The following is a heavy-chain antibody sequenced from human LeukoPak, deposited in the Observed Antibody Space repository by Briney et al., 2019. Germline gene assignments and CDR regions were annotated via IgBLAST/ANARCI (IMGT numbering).Heavy chain of an antibody. CDR1: GFTFSSYE. CDR2: ISSSGSTI. CDR3: TRFLFYYDSSGYHDYFDY. J-gene: IGHJ4*02. V-gene: IGHV3-48*03. Sequence: GGSLRLSCAASGFTFSSYEMNWVRQAPGKGLEWVSYISSSGSTIYYADSVKGRFTISRDNAKNTLYLQMNSLRAEDTAVYFCTRFLFYYDSSGYHDYFDYWGQGTLVTVSS. D-gene: IGHD3-22*01.